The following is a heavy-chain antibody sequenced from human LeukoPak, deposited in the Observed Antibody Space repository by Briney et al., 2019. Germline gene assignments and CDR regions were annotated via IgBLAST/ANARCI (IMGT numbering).Heavy chain of an antibody. J-gene: IGHJ4*02. V-gene: IGHV3-23*01. CDR2: ISGSGGST. CDR1: GFTFSSYA. Sequence: GGSLRLFCAASGFTFSSYAMSWVRQAPGKGLEWVSAISGSGGSTYYADAVKGRFTISRDNSKNTLYLQMNSLRAEDTAVYYCAKGGGLQRRYFDYWGQGTLVTVSP. CDR3: AKGGGLQRRYFDY.